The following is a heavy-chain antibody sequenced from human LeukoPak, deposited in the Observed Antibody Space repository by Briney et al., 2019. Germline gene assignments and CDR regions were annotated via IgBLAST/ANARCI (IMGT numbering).Heavy chain of an antibody. V-gene: IGHV1-18*01. CDR3: ARSGYSYGYMGYFDY. CDR2: ISPYNGNT. D-gene: IGHD5-18*01. CDR1: GYTFSIYG. J-gene: IGHJ4*02. Sequence: ASVTVSCKASGYTFSIYGISWVRQAPGQGLEWVAWISPYNGNTNYAQKFQGRLTMTTDSSTSTAYMELRGLRSDDTAVYYCARSGYSYGYMGYFDYWGQGTLVTVSS.